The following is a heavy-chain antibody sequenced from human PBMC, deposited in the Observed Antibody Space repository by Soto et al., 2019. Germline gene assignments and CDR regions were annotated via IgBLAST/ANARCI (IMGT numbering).Heavy chain of an antibody. CDR2: IYYSGYT. Sequence: PSETLPLPLSVSGDSVSNASYSWAWIRQPPRKGLELFGYIYYSGYTSYSPSLKSRVTISLDKSKSHFSLKLSSVIAADTAVYYCARARDSSGFYFDYWGQGTRVTVSS. CDR1: GDSVSNASYS. D-gene: IGHD3-22*01. J-gene: IGHJ4*02. CDR3: ARARDSSGFYFDY. V-gene: IGHV4-61*03.